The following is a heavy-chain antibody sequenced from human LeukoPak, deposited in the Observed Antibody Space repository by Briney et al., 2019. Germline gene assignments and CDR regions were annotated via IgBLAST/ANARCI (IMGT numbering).Heavy chain of an antibody. V-gene: IGHV3-33*01. CDR2: IWYDGSNK. CDR1: GFTFSSYA. CDR3: AREIDCSGGTCYEGVFDY. D-gene: IGHD2-15*01. Sequence: GGSLRLSCAASGFTFSSYAMYWVRQAPGKGLERVAAIWYDGSNKYYADSVKGRFTISRDNSKNTLYLQINSLRAEDTAVYYCAREIDCSGGTCYEGVFDYWGQGTLVTVSS. J-gene: IGHJ4*02.